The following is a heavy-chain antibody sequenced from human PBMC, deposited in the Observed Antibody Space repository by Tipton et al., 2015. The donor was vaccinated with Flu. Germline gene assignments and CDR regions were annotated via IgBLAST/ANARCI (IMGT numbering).Heavy chain of an antibody. CDR1: GFTFGDYA. Sequence: SLRISCAASGFTFGDYATHWVRQAPGKGLEWVSGINWNSGVIHYADSVKGRFSISRDNAKNSLYLQMNSLRAEDTALYYCTKDLGPTFFYGMDVWGQGTTVTVSS. D-gene: IGHD3-3*02. J-gene: IGHJ6*02. CDR3: TKDLGPTFFYGMDV. CDR2: INWNSGVI. V-gene: IGHV3-9*01.